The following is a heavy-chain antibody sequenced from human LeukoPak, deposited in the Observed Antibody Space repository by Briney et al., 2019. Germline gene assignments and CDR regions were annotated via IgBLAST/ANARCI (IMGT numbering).Heavy chain of an antibody. Sequence: GGSLRLSCVASGFTFDDYAMHWVRQAPGKGLEWVSSISSSSSYIYYADSVKGRFTISRDNAKNSLYLQMNSLRAEDTAVYYCARDPGRSSWYADDAFDIWGQGTMVTVSS. D-gene: IGHD6-13*01. V-gene: IGHV3-21*01. J-gene: IGHJ3*02. CDR2: ISSSSSYI. CDR1: GFTFDDYA. CDR3: ARDPGRSSWYADDAFDI.